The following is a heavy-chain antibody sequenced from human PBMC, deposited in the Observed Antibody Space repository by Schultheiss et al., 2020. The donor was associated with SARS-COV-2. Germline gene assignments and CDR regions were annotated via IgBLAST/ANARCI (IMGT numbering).Heavy chain of an antibody. CDR1: RFILSSYW. CDR2: IKQDGSEK. CDR3: ARDPGIGQRPEYCMDG. D-gene: IGHD2-21*01. V-gene: IGHV3-7*03. Sequence: GGSLRLSCAASRFILSSYWMNWVRQAPGKGLEWVAKIKQDGSEKYYVDSVKGRFTISRDNAKNSLYLQMHSLRAEDTAIYYCARDPGIGQRPEYCMDGWGKGTTVTVSS. J-gene: IGHJ6*03.